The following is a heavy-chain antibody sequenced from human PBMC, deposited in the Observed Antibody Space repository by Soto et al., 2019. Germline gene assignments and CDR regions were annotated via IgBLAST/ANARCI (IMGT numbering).Heavy chain of an antibody. J-gene: IGHJ5*02. Sequence: SETLSLTCAVYGGSFSGYYWSWIRQPPGKGLEWIGEINHSGSTNYNPSLKSRVTISVDTSKNQFSLKLSSVTAADTAVYYCARLYCSSTSCYVGWFDPWGQGTLVTVSS. CDR1: GGSFSGYY. CDR2: INHSGST. CDR3: ARLYCSSTSCYVGWFDP. V-gene: IGHV4-34*01. D-gene: IGHD2-2*01.